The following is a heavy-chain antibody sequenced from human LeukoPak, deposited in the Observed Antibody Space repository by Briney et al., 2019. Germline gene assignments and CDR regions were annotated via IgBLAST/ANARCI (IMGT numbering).Heavy chain of an antibody. J-gene: IGHJ5*02. CDR1: GGSISSYY. D-gene: IGHD5-24*01. CDR2: IYYSGST. Sequence: SETLSLTYTVSGGSISSYYWSWIRQPPGKGLEWIGYIYYSGSTNYNPSLKSRVTISVDTSKNQFSLKLSSVTAADTAVYYCARHEMTTPLDPWGQGTLVTVSS. CDR3: ARHEMTTPLDP. V-gene: IGHV4-59*08.